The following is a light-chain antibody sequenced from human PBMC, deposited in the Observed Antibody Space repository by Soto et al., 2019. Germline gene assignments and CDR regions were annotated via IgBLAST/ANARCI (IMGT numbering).Light chain of an antibody. J-gene: IGKJ1*01. CDR1: QSVSIW. V-gene: IGKV1-17*01. CDR2: AAS. CDR3: LQHNSYPWT. Sequence: DIPMTQSPSTLYASAGDRVTISCRASQSVSIWLAWYQQKPGKAPKRLIYAASSLQSGVPSRFSGSGSGTEFTLTISSLQPEDFATYYCLQHNSYPWTFGQGTKVDIK.